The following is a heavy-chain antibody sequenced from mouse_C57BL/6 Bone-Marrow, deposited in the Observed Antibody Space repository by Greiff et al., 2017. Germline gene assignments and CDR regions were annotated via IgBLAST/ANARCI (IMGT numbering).Heavy chain of an antibody. Sequence: QVPLQQPGAELVMPGASVKLSCKASGYTFTSYWMHWVKQRPGQGLEWIGEIDPSDSYTNYNQKFKGKSTLTVDKSSSTAYMQLSSLTSEDSAVYYCAREGVYYWARDDWGQGTSVTVSS. V-gene: IGHV1-69*01. CDR2: IDPSDSYT. CDR3: AREGVYYWARDD. J-gene: IGHJ4*01. CDR1: GYTFTSYW.